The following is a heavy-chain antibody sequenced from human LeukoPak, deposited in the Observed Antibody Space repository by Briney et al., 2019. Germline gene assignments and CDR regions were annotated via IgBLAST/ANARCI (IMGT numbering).Heavy chain of an antibody. CDR3: ARVGRGAFDF. J-gene: IGHJ3*01. Sequence: SETLSLTCTVSGXSISTYYGSWIRQPPGKGLEWIGYIYYSGNTNYNPSLKSRVTISIDTSKNQFSLKLSSVSAADTAVYFCARVGRGAFDFWGQGTLVTVSS. CDR1: GXSISTYY. D-gene: IGHD1-26*01. V-gene: IGHV4-59*01. CDR2: IYYSGNT.